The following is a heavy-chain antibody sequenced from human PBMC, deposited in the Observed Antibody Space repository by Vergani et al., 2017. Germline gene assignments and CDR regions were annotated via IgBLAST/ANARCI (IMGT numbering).Heavy chain of an antibody. V-gene: IGHV5-10-1*01. Sequence: EVPLVQSGAEVKKPGESLRISCKGSGYSFTSYWISWVRQMPGKGLEWMGRIDPSDSYTNYSPSFQGHVTISADKSISTAYLQWSSLKASDTAMYYCARQVAVAGKWWGPYYYYMDVWGQGTTVTVSS. J-gene: IGHJ6*03. CDR1: GYSFTSYW. D-gene: IGHD6-19*01. CDR2: IDPSDSYT. CDR3: ARQVAVAGKWWGPYYYYMDV.